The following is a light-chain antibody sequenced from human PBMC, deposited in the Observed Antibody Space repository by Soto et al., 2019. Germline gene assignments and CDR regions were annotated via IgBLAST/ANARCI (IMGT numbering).Light chain of an antibody. CDR3: QQRSSWIT. CDR2: GAS. V-gene: IGKV3D-20*02. J-gene: IGKJ5*01. Sequence: EIVLTQSPGTLSLSPGERATPSCRASQSVSSSYLAWYQQKPGQAPRLLIYGASSRATGIPARFSGSGSGTDFTLTISSLEPEDFAVYYCQQRSSWITFGQGTHWR. CDR1: QSVSSSY.